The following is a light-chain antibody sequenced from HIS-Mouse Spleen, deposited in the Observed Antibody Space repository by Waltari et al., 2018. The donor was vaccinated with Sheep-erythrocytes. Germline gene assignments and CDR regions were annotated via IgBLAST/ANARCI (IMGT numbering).Light chain of an antibody. J-gene: IGLJ3*02. CDR3: CSYAGSSTPWV. V-gene: IGLV2-23*01. CDR1: SPDVGSYNL. CDR2: EGS. Sequence: QSALTQPASVSGSPGQSITISCTGTSPDVGSYNLVSWYQQHPGKAPKLMIYEGSKRPSGVSNRFSGSKSGNTASLTISGLQAEDEADYYCCSYAGSSTPWVFGGGTKLTVL.